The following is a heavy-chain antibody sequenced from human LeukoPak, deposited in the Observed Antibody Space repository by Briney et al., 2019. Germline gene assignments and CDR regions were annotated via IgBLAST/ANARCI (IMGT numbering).Heavy chain of an antibody. V-gene: IGHV3-48*03. CDR3: AREGSSSSKYYFDY. D-gene: IGHD6-6*01. Sequence: GGSLRLSCAASGFTFSSYEMNWVRQAPGKGLEWVSYISSSGSTIYYADSVKGRFTISRDNAKNSLYLQMNSLRAEDTAVYYCAREGSSSSKYYFDYWGQGTLATVSS. CDR2: ISSSGSTI. J-gene: IGHJ4*02. CDR1: GFTFSSYE.